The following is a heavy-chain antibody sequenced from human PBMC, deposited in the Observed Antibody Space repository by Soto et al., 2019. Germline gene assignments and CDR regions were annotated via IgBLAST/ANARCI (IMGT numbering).Heavy chain of an antibody. Sequence: ASVKVSCKASGGTFSSYTISWVRQAPGQGLEWMGRIIPILGIANYAQKFQGRVTITADKSTSTAYMELSSLRSEDTAVYYCAIDSRTIFGVAFRFDPWGQGTLVTVSS. CDR2: IIPILGIA. V-gene: IGHV1-69*04. CDR1: GGTFSSYT. D-gene: IGHD3-3*01. J-gene: IGHJ5*02. CDR3: AIDSRTIFGVAFRFDP.